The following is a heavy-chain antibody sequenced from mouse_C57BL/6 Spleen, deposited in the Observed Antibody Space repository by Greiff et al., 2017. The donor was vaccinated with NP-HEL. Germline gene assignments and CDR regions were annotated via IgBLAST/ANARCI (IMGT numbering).Heavy chain of an antibody. Sequence: QVHVKQSGPGLVQPSQSLSITCTVSGFSLTSYGVHWVRQSPGKGLEWLGVIWRGGSTDYNADFMSRLSITKDNSKSQVYFKMNSLQADDTAIYYCAKTSYYAMDYWGQGTSVTVSS. J-gene: IGHJ4*01. CDR2: IWRGGST. V-gene: IGHV2-5*01. CDR1: GFSLTSYG. CDR3: AKTSYYAMDY.